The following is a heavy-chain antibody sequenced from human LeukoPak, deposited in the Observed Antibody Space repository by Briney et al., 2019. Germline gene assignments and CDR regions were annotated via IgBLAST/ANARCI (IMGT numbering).Heavy chain of an antibody. CDR2: ISSSGGST. J-gene: IGHJ4*02. CDR1: GFTFSSYA. D-gene: IGHD2-15*01. V-gene: IGHV3-64*01. Sequence: GGSLRLSCAASGFTFSSYAMHWVRQAPGKGLEYVSAISSSGGSTYYANSVKGRFTISRDNSKNTLYLQMGSLRAEDMAVCYCARDIYSSGYCSGGSCYQLGYWGQGTLVTVFS. CDR3: ARDIYSSGYCSGGSCYQLGY.